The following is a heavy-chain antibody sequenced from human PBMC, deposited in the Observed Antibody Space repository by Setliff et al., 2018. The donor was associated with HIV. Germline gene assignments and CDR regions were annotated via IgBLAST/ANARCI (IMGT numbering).Heavy chain of an antibody. D-gene: IGHD3-10*01. J-gene: IGHJ4*02. CDR1: GGSISTDY. V-gene: IGHV4-4*07. CDR2: IQTSEGT. Sequence: PSETLSLTCTVSGGSISTDYWTWVRQSAGKGLEWIGRIQTSEGTKYNPSLNSRVTVSIDTPKNQFPLDLTSVTAADTAVYYCARGGYGSGNAYYFADWGQGTPVTVSS. CDR3: ARGGYGSGNAYYFAD.